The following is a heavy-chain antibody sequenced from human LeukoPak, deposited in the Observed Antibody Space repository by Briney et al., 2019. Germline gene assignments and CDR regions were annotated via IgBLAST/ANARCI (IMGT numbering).Heavy chain of an antibody. V-gene: IGHV4-59*01. Sequence: SETLSLTCTVSGGSISSYYWSWIRQPPGKGLEWIGYIYYSGNTNYNPSLKSRVTISVDTSKNQFSLKLSSVTAADTAVCYCARGSYVSYYYGMDVWGQGTTVTVSS. CDR2: IYYSGNT. J-gene: IGHJ6*02. D-gene: IGHD1-26*01. CDR1: GGSISSYY. CDR3: ARGSYVSYYYGMDV.